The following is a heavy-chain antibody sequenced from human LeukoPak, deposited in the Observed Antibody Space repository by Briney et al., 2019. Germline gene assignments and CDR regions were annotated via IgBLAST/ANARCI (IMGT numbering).Heavy chain of an antibody. CDR3: ARGRWLHHDY. V-gene: IGHV4-59*01. CDR2: IYYSGCT. CDR1: GGSISSYY. J-gene: IGHJ4*02. Sequence: SETLSLTCTVSGGSISSYYWSWIRQPPGKGLEWIGYIYYSGCTNYNPSLKSRVTISVDTSKNQFSLKLSSVTAADTAVYYCARGRWLHHDYWGQGTLVTVSS. D-gene: IGHD5-24*01.